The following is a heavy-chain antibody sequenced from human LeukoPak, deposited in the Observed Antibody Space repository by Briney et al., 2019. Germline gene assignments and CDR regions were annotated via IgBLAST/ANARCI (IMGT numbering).Heavy chain of an antibody. CDR1: GFTFSSYW. CDR3: AREQLSDYYYYYMDV. D-gene: IGHD1-1*01. V-gene: IGHV3-74*01. J-gene: IGHJ6*03. Sequence: PGGSLRLSCAASGFTFSSYWMHWVRQAPGKGLVWASRINTDGSSTSYADSVKGRFTISRDNAKNTLYLQMNSLRAEDTAVYYCAREQLSDYYYYYMDVWGKGTTVTVSS. CDR2: INTDGSST.